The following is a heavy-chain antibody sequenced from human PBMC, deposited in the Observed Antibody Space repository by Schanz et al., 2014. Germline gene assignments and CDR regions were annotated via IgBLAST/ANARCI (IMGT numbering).Heavy chain of an antibody. D-gene: IGHD4-17*01. V-gene: IGHV3-74*02. Sequence: EVQLLESGGGLVQPGGSLRLSCAASGFTFSSHWMHWVRQDPGKGLVWVARINSVGSNTDYADSVTGRFTISRDNAKNTLYLQMNTLRAEDTAVYYCARKMKLGVYGGKRHDSLDIWGQGTMVTVSS. CDR3: ARKMKLGVYGGKRHDSLDI. J-gene: IGHJ3*02. CDR1: GFTFSSHW. CDR2: INSVGSNT.